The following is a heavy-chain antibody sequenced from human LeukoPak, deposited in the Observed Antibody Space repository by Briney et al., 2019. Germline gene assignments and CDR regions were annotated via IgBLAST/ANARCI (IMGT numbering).Heavy chain of an antibody. J-gene: IGHJ4*02. CDR3: ARRLLTGGVTDFFDF. D-gene: IGHD2-21*02. V-gene: IGHV3-23*01. CDR2: ISDSGGST. Sequence: RSGGSLRLSCAASGVSFSSCVMSWVRQAPGKGLEWASGISDSGGSTYYADSVKGRFTIARDNSRNRLYLQMNTLTVEDTAIYYSARRLLTGGVTDFFDFWGQGALVTVSS. CDR1: GVSFSSCV.